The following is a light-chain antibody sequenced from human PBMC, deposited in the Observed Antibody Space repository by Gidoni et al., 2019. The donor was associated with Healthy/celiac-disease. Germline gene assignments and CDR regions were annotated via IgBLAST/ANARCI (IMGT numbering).Light chain of an antibody. V-gene: IGKV3-11*01. CDR2: DAS. CDR1: QSVSNY. CDR3: QQRSNWPT. J-gene: IGKJ1*01. Sequence: EIVLTQSPATLSWSPGERATLSCRASQSVSNYLAWYQQKPGQAPRLLIYDASNRATGIPARFSGRESGTDFTLTISSLEPEDFAVYYCQQRSNWPTFGQGTKVEIK.